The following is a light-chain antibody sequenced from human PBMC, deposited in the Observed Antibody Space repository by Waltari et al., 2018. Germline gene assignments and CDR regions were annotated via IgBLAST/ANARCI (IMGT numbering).Light chain of an antibody. V-gene: IGKV1-9*01. J-gene: IGKJ4*01. CDR2: AAS. CDR3: QHVYSYPVT. Sequence: DFQLTQSPSFLSASVGDRVTFTCRASQGMSGYLAWYQQKPNKAPKLLINAASTLQSGVPSRFSGGKSGTEFTLTISSLQPEDFATYFCQHVYSYPVTFGGGTTLDI. CDR1: QGMSGY.